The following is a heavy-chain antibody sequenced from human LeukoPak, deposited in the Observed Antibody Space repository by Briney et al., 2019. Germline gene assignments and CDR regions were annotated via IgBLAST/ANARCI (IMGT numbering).Heavy chain of an antibody. CDR2: INAGNGNT. D-gene: IGHD5-18*01. J-gene: IGHJ4*02. V-gene: IGHV1-3*01. Sequence: GASVKVSCKASGYTFTSYYMHWVRQAPGQRLEWMGWINAGNGNTKYSQKFQGRVTITRDTSASTAYMGLSSLRSEDTAVYYCARSRGYSYGFVNWGQGTLVTVSS. CDR3: ARSRGYSYGFVN. CDR1: GYTFTSYY.